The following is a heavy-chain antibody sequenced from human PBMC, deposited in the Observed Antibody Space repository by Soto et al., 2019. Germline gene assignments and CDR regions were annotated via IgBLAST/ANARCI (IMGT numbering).Heavy chain of an antibody. V-gene: IGHV3-11*05. CDR2: ISSDSTYT. D-gene: IGHD3-16*01. CDR1: GFTYSHYY. J-gene: IGHJ3*02. Sequence: QVQLAESGGGLVKPGGSLRLSCSVSGFTYSHYYMSWIRQAPGKGLEWISSISSDSTYTNYADSVKGRFTISRDNAKNSLFLQMTGLRADDTAVYFCARVGVQAKMFGFDIWGQGTMVSVSS. CDR3: ARVGVQAKMFGFDI.